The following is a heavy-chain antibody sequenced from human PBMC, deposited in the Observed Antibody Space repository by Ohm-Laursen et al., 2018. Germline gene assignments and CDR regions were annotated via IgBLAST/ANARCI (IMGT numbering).Heavy chain of an antibody. CDR1: GYTFTTYW. J-gene: IGHJ4*02. CDR3: ARQTESTGLIDYRAPLDY. CDR2: IYPGDSDT. Sequence: GESLRISCKGSGYTFTTYWIGWVRQMPGKGLEWMGIIYPGDSDTRYSPSFQGQVTFSADKSISTAYLQLSSLKASDTAIYYCARQTESTGLIDYRAPLDYWGQGTLVTVSS. D-gene: IGHD2-8*02. V-gene: IGHV5-51*01.